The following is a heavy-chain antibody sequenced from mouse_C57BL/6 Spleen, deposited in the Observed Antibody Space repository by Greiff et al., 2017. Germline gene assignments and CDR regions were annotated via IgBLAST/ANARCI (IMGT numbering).Heavy chain of an antibody. CDR3: ARSDYDYDGVRYFDV. V-gene: IGHV1-64*01. CDR1: GYTFTSYW. D-gene: IGHD2-4*01. Sequence: QVQLQQPGAELVKPGASVKLSCKASGYTFTSYWMHWVKQRPGQGLEWIGMIHPNSGSTKYNEKFKSKATLTVDKSSSTAYMQLSSLTSEDSAVYYCARSDYDYDGVRYFDVWGTGTTVTVSS. CDR2: IHPNSGST. J-gene: IGHJ1*03.